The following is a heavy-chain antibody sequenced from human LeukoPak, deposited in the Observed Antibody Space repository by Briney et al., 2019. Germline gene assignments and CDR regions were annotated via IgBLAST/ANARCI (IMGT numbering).Heavy chain of an antibody. V-gene: IGHV1-69*04. CDR1: GGTFSTYA. CDR2: IVPILGTA. J-gene: IGHJ4*02. D-gene: IGHD6-13*01. Sequence: SEKVSCKASGGTFSTYAISWVRQAPGRGLEWVGRIVPILGTANYAQNFQGKVTITADRSTTTAYMELSSLRSEDTAVYYCARVPQGSSWPYYFDYWGQGTLVTVSS. CDR3: ARVPQGSSWPYYFDY.